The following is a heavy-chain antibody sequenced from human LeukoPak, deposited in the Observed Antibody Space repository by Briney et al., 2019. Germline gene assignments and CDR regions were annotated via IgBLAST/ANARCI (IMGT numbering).Heavy chain of an antibody. CDR2: IYYSWIS. Sequence: SETLSLTCTVSGGSISSCDFYWIWMPQPPGQGLVWFSYIYYSWISYYNPFLKSRVTLRKNTSKNQFSLKLSSVTAADTAVYYCARDLFSYATLRYFDYWGQGALVTVSS. CDR3: ARDLFSYATLRYFDY. D-gene: IGHD2-15*01. J-gene: IGHJ4*02. CDR1: GGSISSCDFY. V-gene: IGHV4-30-4*08.